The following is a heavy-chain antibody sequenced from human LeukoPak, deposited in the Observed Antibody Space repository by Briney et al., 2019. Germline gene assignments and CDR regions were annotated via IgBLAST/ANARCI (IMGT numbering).Heavy chain of an antibody. V-gene: IGHV4-39*07. D-gene: IGHD2-15*01. CDR3: ARGGWDVVVVAATDFDY. Sequence: SETLSLTCTVSGGSISSSSYYWGWIRQPPGKGLEWIGSIYYSGSTYYNPSLKSRVTISVDTSKNQFSLKLSSVTAADTAVYYCARGGWDVVVVAATDFDYWGQGTLVTVSS. CDR1: GGSISSSSYY. CDR2: IYYSGST. J-gene: IGHJ4*02.